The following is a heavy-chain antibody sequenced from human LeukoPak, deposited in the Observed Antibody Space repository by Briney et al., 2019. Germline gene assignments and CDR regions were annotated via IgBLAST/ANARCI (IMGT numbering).Heavy chain of an antibody. J-gene: IGHJ3*02. Sequence: GGSLRLSCAASGFTFSSYAMHWVRQAPGKGLEWVAVISYDGSNKYYADSVKGRFTISRDNSKNTLYLQMNSLRAEDTAVYYCARAGFGGRFLEWLKTYDAFDIWGQGTMVTVSS. CDR3: ARAGFGGRFLEWLKTYDAFDI. V-gene: IGHV3-30*04. D-gene: IGHD3-3*01. CDR2: ISYDGSNK. CDR1: GFTFSSYA.